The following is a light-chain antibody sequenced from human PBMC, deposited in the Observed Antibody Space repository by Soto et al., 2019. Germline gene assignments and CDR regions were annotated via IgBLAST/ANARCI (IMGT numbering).Light chain of an antibody. CDR3: QQYGTSEII. CDR2: DTS. V-gene: IGKV3-20*01. J-gene: IGKJ5*01. Sequence: EFVVTQSPGTLSLSPGERATLSCRASQSLTNSFMAWYQQKPGQAPRLLIYDTSSRASGIPDRFSGSGSGTDFTLTISRLETEDFAVFYCQQYGTSEIIFGQGTRLEI. CDR1: QSLTNSF.